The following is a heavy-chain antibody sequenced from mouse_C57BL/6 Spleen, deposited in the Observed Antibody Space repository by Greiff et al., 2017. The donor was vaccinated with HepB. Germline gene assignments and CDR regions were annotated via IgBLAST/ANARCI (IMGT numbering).Heavy chain of an antibody. D-gene: IGHD2-1*01. Sequence: VQLQQSGAELVRPGSSVKLSCKASGYTFTSYWMDWVKQRPGQGLEWIGNIYPSDSETHYNQKFKDKATLTVDKSSSTAYMQLSSLTSEDSAVYYCAREGYYGNSFAYWGQGTLVTVSA. CDR3: AREGYYGNSFAY. J-gene: IGHJ3*01. CDR1: GYTFTSYW. CDR2: IYPSDSET. V-gene: IGHV1-61*01.